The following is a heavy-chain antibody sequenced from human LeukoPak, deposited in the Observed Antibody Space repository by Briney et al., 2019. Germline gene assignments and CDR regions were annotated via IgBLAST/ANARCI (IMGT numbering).Heavy chain of an antibody. CDR2: INPNSGGT. V-gene: IGHV1-2*04. CDR3: ARSGSGYYYELDY. Sequence: ASVKVSCKASGYTFTGYYMHWVRQAPGQGLEWMGWINPNSGGTNYAQKFQGWVTMTRDTSISTAYMELSRLRSDDTAVYYCARSGSGYYYELDYWGQGTLATVSS. CDR1: GYTFTGYY. D-gene: IGHD3-22*01. J-gene: IGHJ4*02.